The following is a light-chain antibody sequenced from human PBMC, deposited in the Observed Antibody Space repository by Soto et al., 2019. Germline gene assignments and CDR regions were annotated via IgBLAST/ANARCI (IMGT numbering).Light chain of an antibody. V-gene: IGKV3-11*01. Sequence: EIVLTQAPATLSSVPGDRVTLSCSASQYINTRLACYQHRPGQAPRLLIYQTSLRAAGIPARFSASGSGTDFTLNISDVQPEDFALYYCHQRQSWPRTFGQGTKMDI. CDR2: QTS. CDR3: HQRQSWPRT. CDR1: QYINTR. J-gene: IGKJ1*01.